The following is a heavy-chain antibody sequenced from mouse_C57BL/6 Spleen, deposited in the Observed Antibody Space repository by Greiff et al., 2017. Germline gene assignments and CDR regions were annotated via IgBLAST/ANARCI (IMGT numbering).Heavy chain of an antibody. CDR2: IDPNSGGT. Sequence: QVQLQQPGAELVKPGASVKLSCKASGYAFTSYWMHWVKQRPGRGLEWIGRIDPNSGGTKYNEKFKSKATLTVDKPSSTAYMQLSSLTSEDSAVYYCARGGTTVVADYYAMDYWGQGASVTVSS. D-gene: IGHD1-1*01. V-gene: IGHV1-72*01. CDR3: ARGGTTVVADYYAMDY. CDR1: GYAFTSYW. J-gene: IGHJ4*01.